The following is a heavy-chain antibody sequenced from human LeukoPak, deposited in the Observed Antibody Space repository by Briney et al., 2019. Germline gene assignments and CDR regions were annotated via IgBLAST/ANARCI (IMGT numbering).Heavy chain of an antibody. V-gene: IGHV4-61*02. CDR3: ARGYPYYGDRLPFDY. J-gene: IGHJ4*02. D-gene: IGHD4-17*01. Sequence: PSETLSLTCTVSGGSISSGSYYWSWIRRPAGKGLEWIGRIYISGSTNYNPSLKSRVTISVDTSKNQFSLKLSSVTAADTAVYYCARGYPYYGDRLPFDYWGQGTLVTVSS. CDR1: GGSISSGSYY. CDR2: IYISGST.